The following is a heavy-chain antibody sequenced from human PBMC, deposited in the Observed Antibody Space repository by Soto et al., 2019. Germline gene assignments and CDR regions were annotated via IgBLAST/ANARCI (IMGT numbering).Heavy chain of an antibody. V-gene: IGHV4-31*03. CDR1: GGSISSGGYY. CDR3: ARAGRIAARQSGMDV. Sequence: SETLSLTCTVSGGSISSGGYYWSWIRQHPGKGLEWIGYIYYSGSTYYNPSLKSRVTISVDTSKNQFSLKLSSVTAADTAVYYCARAGRIAARQSGMDVWGQGTTVTVSS. J-gene: IGHJ6*02. CDR2: IYYSGST. D-gene: IGHD6-6*01.